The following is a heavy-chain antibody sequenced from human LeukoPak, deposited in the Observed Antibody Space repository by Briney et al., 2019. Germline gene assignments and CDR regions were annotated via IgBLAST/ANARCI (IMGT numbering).Heavy chain of an antibody. CDR1: GFTFSSYT. Sequence: GGSLRLSCAASGFTFSSYTITWVRQAPGERPEWVSSISSSSYIYYADSVKGRFTISRDNAKNSLYLQMNSLRAEDTAVYYCARVRSGYDSLDYWGQGTLVTVSS. J-gene: IGHJ4*02. CDR3: ARVRSGYDSLDY. V-gene: IGHV3-21*01. D-gene: IGHD5-12*01. CDR2: ISSSSYI.